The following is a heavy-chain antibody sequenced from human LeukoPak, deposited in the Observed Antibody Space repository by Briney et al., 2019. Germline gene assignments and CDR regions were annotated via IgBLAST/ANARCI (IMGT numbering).Heavy chain of an antibody. CDR2: IYPGDSDT. CDR1: GYSFTNYW. CDR3: ARGMTSFDY. J-gene: IGHJ4*02. V-gene: IGHV5-51*01. Sequence: HGESLKISCQGSGYSFTNYWIAWVRQTPGKGLEWMGIIYPGDSDTRYSPSFQGQVTISADKSFSTAYLQWSSLKASDTAIYYCARGMTSFDYWAQGTLVTVSS. D-gene: IGHD1-14*01.